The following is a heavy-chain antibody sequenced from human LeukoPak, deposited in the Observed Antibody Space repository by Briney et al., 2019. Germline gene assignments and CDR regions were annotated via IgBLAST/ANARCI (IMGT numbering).Heavy chain of an antibody. CDR3: AKVRNCYGDCYYFDY. Sequence: TGETLRLSCAASGFTFSSYGMSWVRQAPGKGLEWVSGIRGSGDSTYYVDSVKGRFTISRDNSKNTLYLQMNSLRAEDTAVYYCAKVRNCYGDCYYFDYWGQGTLVTVSS. CDR1: GFTFSSYG. V-gene: IGHV3-23*01. CDR2: IRGSGDST. J-gene: IGHJ4*02. D-gene: IGHD2-2*01.